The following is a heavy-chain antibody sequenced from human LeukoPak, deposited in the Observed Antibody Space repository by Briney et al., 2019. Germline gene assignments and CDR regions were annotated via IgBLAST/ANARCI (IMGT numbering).Heavy chain of an antibody. J-gene: IGHJ4*02. Sequence: SETLSLTCTLSGGSISSYYWGWIRQPPGSGLEWIGQIYYSGSTNDNPSLKSVVVISVDTSKNQFSLKLSSVTATDTAVYYCARHAPDYDILTGDYKAAFEYWGQGTLVTVSS. CDR3: ARHAPDYDILTGDYKAAFEY. CDR2: IYYSGST. D-gene: IGHD3-9*01. CDR1: GGSISSYY. V-gene: IGHV4-59*08.